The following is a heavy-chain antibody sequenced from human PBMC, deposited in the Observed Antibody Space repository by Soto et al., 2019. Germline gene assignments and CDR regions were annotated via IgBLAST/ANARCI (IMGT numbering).Heavy chain of an antibody. V-gene: IGHV3-7*01. J-gene: IGHJ4*02. CDR1: AFSLKTYW. CDR3: ATGGSGTYYLGPLDY. D-gene: IGHD3-10*01. Sequence: EVQLVESGGGLVLPGGSLRLSCVGSAFSLKTYWMAWVRQAPGKGLGCVANIRHYGDETFYVDSVKGRFTISRDNANNAVYLQMDNLRAEDTGVYYCATGGSGTYYLGPLDYWGQGIMVIVSS. CDR2: IRHYGDET.